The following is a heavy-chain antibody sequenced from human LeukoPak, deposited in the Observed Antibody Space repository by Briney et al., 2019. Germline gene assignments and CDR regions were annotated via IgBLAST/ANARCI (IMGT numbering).Heavy chain of an antibody. V-gene: IGHV1-18*01. CDR3: AIGENSGYDYPTYGMDV. D-gene: IGHD5-12*01. J-gene: IGHJ6*02. Sequence: ASVNVSCKASGYTFTSYGISWVRQAPGQGLEWMGWISAYNGNTNYAQKLQGRVTMTTDTSASTAYMELSSLRSEDTAVYYCAIGENSGYDYPTYGMDVWGQGTTVTVSS. CDR1: GYTFTSYG. CDR2: ISAYNGNT.